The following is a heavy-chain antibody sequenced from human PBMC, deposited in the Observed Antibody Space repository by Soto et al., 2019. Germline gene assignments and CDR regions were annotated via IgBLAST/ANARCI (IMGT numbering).Heavy chain of an antibody. V-gene: IGHV4-34*01. CDR3: ARADYYSVNKNYYYYGNAV. CDR1: GGSFSGYY. J-gene: IGHJ6*02. D-gene: IGHD3-22*01. CDR2: INHSGST. Sequence: SETLSLTCAVYGGSFSGYYWSWIRQPPGKGLEWIGEINHSGSTNYNPSLKSRVTISVDTSKNQFSLKLSSVTAADTAVYYCARADYYSVNKNYYYYGNAVRCQAPTGTVSS.